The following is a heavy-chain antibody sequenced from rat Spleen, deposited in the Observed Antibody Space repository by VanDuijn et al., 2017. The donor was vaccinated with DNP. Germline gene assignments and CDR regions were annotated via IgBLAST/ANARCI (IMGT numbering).Heavy chain of an antibody. Sequence: EVQLVESGGGLVQPGRSLKLSCAASGITFSNSGMHWIRQAPTKGLEWVASISPSGGSTYYPDSVKGRFTISRDNAKSTLYLQMNSLRSEDMATYYCAKGGGYSPWYFDYWGQGVMVTVSS. CDR2: ISPSGGST. V-gene: IGHV5-19*01. CDR1: GITFSNSG. D-gene: IGHD1-11*01. CDR3: AKGGGYSPWYFDY. J-gene: IGHJ2*01.